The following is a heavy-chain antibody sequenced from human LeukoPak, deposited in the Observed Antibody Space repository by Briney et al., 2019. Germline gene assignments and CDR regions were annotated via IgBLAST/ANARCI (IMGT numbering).Heavy chain of an antibody. CDR3: ARPLYYYDSSGYYPI. Sequence: GGSLRLSCAASGFTFSSYSMNWVRQAPGKGLEWVAFMRYDGSSKFYTDSVKGRFTISRDNSKNTLYLQMNSLRAEDTAVYYCARPLYYYDSSGYYPIWGQGTMVTVSS. CDR1: GFTFSSYS. CDR2: MRYDGSSK. J-gene: IGHJ3*02. V-gene: IGHV3-30*02. D-gene: IGHD3-22*01.